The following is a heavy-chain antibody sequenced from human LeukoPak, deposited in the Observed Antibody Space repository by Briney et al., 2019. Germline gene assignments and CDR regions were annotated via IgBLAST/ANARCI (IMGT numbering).Heavy chain of an antibody. CDR1: GFTFSSYW. CDR3: ARDSETTGEVKFDP. D-gene: IGHD4-17*01. V-gene: IGHV4-34*01. Sequence: GSLSLSCAASGFTFSSYWMSWVRQAPGKGLEWIGEINLSGSTNYNPSLKSRVTISVDTSKNQFSLKLSFVTAADTAVYYCARDSETTGEVKFDPWGQGTLVTVSS. CDR2: INLSGST. J-gene: IGHJ5*02.